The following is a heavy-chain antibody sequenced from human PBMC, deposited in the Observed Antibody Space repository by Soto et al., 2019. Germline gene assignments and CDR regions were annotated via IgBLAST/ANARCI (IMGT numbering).Heavy chain of an antibody. CDR1: GYTFTSYG. CDR3: VRRHVSATGIDWFDP. CDR2: INAANGDT. V-gene: IGHV1-3*01. Sequence: GASVKVSCKASGYTFTSYGIHWVRQAPGQRLEWMGWINAANGDTKYSPKFQGRATITRDTSASTAYMELSSLRSEGTAVYYCVRRHVSATGIDWFDPWGQGTLVTVSS. D-gene: IGHD6-13*01. J-gene: IGHJ5*02.